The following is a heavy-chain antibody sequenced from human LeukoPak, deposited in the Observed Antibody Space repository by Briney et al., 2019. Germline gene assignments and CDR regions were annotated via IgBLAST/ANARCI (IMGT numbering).Heavy chain of an antibody. Sequence: GGSLRLSCAASRFTFSNYAMHWVRQAPGKGLEWVAVISYDGSDKYYADSVKGRFTISRDNSKNTLYLQMNSLRAEDTAVYYCARAGSYCGGDWADCADYWGQGTLVTVSS. CDR1: RFTFSNYA. D-gene: IGHD2-21*02. CDR3: ARAGSYCGGDWADCADY. CDR2: ISYDGSDK. V-gene: IGHV3-30-3*01. J-gene: IGHJ4*02.